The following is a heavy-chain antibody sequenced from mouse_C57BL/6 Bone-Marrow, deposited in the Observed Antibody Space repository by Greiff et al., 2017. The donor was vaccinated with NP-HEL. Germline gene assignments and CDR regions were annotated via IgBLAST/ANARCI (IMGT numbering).Heavy chain of an antibody. J-gene: IGHJ4*01. D-gene: IGHD2-3*01. V-gene: IGHV3-8*01. CDR2: ISYSGST. CDR1: GYSITSDY. Sequence: VQLKESGPGLAKPSQTLSLTCYVTGYSITSDYWNWIRKFPGNKLEYMGYISYSGSTYYNTYLKSRNSITRDTSKNQYYLQLIAVTTEDTATYYGDLCWLLTGAMDYWGQGTSVTVSS. CDR3: DLCWLLTGAMDY.